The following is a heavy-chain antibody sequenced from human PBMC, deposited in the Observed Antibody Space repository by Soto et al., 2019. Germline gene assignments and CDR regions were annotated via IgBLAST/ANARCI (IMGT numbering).Heavy chain of an antibody. CDR1: GGTFSTYA. J-gene: IGHJ6*03. V-gene: IGHV1-69*13. CDR3: AADRRRDYYYYYMDV. Sequence: SVKVSCKAPGGTFSTYAISWVLQAPGQGLEWMGGVIPIFGTPKYAQKFQGRVTITADESTSTGYMELRSLRSEDTAVYYCAADRRRDYYYYYMDVWGKGTTVTVSS. CDR2: VIPIFGTP.